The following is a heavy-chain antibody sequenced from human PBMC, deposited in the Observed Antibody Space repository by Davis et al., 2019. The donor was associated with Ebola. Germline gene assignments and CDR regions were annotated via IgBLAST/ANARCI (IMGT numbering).Heavy chain of an antibody. CDR2: IYTGDSDT. CDR3: ASLRRTITGVDDAFDI. Sequence: GESLKISCKDSGNSFTSHWIGWVRQMPGKGLNWMGIIYTGDSDTRYNPSFRGQVAISADKSIKTAYLQWSSLKASDTAIYFCASLRRTITGVDDAFDIWGQGTMVTVSS. D-gene: IGHD2-8*02. CDR1: GNSFTSHW. J-gene: IGHJ3*02. V-gene: IGHV5-51*01.